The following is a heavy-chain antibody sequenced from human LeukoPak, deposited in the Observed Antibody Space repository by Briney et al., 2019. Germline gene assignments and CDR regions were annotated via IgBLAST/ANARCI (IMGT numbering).Heavy chain of an antibody. V-gene: IGHV4-39*01. Sequence: SETLSLTCTASGGSISSSSYYWGWIRQPPGKGLEWIGSIYYSGSTYYNPSLKSRVTISVDTSKNQFSLKLSSVTAADTAVYYCARLTIFGVVNYDYWGQGTLVTVSS. CDR2: IYYSGST. CDR3: ARLTIFGVVNYDY. CDR1: GGSISSSSYY. D-gene: IGHD3-3*01. J-gene: IGHJ4*02.